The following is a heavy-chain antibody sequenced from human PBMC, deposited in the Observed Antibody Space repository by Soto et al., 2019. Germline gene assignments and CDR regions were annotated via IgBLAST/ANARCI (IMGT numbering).Heavy chain of an antibody. CDR1: GFTFSSYS. V-gene: IGHV3-21*01. Sequence: GESLKISCAASGFTFSSYSMNWVRQAPGKGLEWVSSISSSSSYIYYADSVKGRFTISRDNAKNSLYLQMNSLRAEDTAVYYCAREYPYCSGGSCYPYYGMDVWGQGTTVTVSS. CDR3: AREYPYCSGGSCYPYYGMDV. J-gene: IGHJ6*02. D-gene: IGHD2-15*01. CDR2: ISSSSSYI.